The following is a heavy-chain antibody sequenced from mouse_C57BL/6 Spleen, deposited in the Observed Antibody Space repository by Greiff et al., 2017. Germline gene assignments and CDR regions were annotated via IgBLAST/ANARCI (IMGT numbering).Heavy chain of an antibody. CDR2: IYPRSGNT. CDR1: GYTFTSYG. J-gene: IGHJ3*01. Sequence: QVQLKESGAELARPGASVKLSCKASGYTFTSYGISWVKQRTGQGLEWIGEIYPRSGNTYYNEKFKGKATLTADKSSSTAYMELRSLTSEDSAVXFCARMDLFAYWGQGTLVTVSA. CDR3: ARMDLFAY. V-gene: IGHV1-81*01.